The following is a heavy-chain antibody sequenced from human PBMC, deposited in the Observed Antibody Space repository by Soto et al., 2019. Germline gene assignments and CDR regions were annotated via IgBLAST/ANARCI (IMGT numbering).Heavy chain of an antibody. V-gene: IGHV4-39*01. Sequence: SETLSLTCTVSGGSISSSSYYWGWIRQPPGKGLEWIGSIYYSGSTYYNPSLKSRVTISVDTSKNQFSLKLSSVTAADTAVYYCARRGIAAAGSLYYYYGMDVWGQGTTVTVSS. J-gene: IGHJ6*02. CDR1: GGSISSSSYY. D-gene: IGHD6-13*01. CDR2: IYYSGST. CDR3: ARRGIAAAGSLYYYYGMDV.